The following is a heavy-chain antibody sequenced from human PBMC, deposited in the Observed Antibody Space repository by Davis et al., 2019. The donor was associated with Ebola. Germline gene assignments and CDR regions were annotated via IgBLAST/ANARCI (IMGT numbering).Heavy chain of an antibody. J-gene: IGHJ6*02. Sequence: SETLSLTCTVSGGSISSYYWSWIRQPPGKGLEWIGYIHYSGDTKSNPSLKSRVTISVDTSKNQFSLKLSSVTAADTAVYYCARFWYSSSSLRYYYYGMDVWGQGTTVTVSS. V-gene: IGHV4-59*01. CDR1: GGSISSYY. D-gene: IGHD6-6*01. CDR3: ARFWYSSSSLRYYYYGMDV. CDR2: IHYSGDT.